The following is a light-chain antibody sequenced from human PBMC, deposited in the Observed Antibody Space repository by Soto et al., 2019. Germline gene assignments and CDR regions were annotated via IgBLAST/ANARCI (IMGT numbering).Light chain of an antibody. V-gene: IGKV1-39*01. CDR3: QQSYRTPLT. CDR2: AAS. J-gene: IGKJ4*01. Sequence: DIQMTQSPSSLSASVGDRVTITCRASQRISTYLNWYQQTPGKAPKFLIYAASSLQSGVPSRFSGSGSGTDFTLTISSLQPEDFATYDCQQSYRTPLTFGGGTKVDIK. CDR1: QRISTY.